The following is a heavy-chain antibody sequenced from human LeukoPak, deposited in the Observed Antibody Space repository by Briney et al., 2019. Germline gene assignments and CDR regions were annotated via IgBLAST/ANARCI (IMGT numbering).Heavy chain of an antibody. CDR3: AGLWGVMGYYYGIDV. J-gene: IGHJ6*02. CDR1: GGSISSSSSY. V-gene: IGHV4-39*01. Sequence: PSETLSLTCTVSGGSISSSSSYWGWIRQPPGKGLEWIGSIYYSGSTYYNPSLKSRVTISVDTSKNQFSLELSSVTAADTAVYYCAGLWGVMGYYYGIDVWGQGTTVTVSS. D-gene: IGHD3-16*01. CDR2: IYYSGST.